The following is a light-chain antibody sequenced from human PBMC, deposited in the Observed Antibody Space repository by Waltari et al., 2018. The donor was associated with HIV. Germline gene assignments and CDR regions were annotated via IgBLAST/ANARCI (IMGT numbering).Light chain of an antibody. CDR3: QQYGTSPPWYT. CDR2: AAS. CDR1: QSLSSDF. Sequence: EIVLTQSPGTLSLSPGERATLSCRPSQSLSSDFVAWYQQRPGQAPRLLIYAASRRATGIPDRFSGGGSGTDFTLIITRLEAEDSAVYFCQQYGTSPPWYTFGQGTKLQIK. J-gene: IGKJ2*01. V-gene: IGKV3-20*01.